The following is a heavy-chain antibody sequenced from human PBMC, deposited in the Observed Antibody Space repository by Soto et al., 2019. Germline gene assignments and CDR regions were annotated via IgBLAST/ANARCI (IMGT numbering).Heavy chain of an antibody. CDR3: ARSYYGSGPYNWFDP. V-gene: IGHV3-21*01. J-gene: IGHJ5*02. Sequence: HPCAVAGCTFSTQRMKWLRQAPGKGLEWVSSISSSSSYIHYADSVKGRFTISRDNAKNSLYLQMNSLRVEDTALYYCARSYYGSGPYNWFDPWGQGTLVTVSS. CDR2: ISSSSSYI. D-gene: IGHD3-10*01. CDR1: GCTFSTQR.